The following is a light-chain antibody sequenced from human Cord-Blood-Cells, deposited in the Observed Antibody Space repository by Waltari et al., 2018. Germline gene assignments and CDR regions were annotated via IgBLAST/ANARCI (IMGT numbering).Light chain of an antibody. Sequence: QSVLTQPPSASGTPGQRVTIPCSGSSSTIGRNYVYWYQQLPGTAPKLLIYRNNQRPSGVPDRFSGSKSGTSASLAISGLRSEDEADYYCAAWDDSLSGPVWVFGGGTKLTVL. V-gene: IGLV1-47*01. CDR2: RNN. CDR3: AAWDDSLSGPVWV. J-gene: IGLJ3*02. CDR1: SSTIGRNY.